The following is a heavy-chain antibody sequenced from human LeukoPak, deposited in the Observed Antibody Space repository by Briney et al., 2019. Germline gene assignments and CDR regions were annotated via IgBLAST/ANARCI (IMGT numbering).Heavy chain of an antibody. CDR3: ARDHQWELRSDYYYYYMDV. CDR1: GYTFTSYG. D-gene: IGHD1-26*01. CDR2: ISAYNGNT. Sequence: ASVKVSCKASGYTFTSYGISWVRQAPGQGLEWMGWISAYNGNTNYAQKLQGRVTMTTDTSTSTAYMELRSLRSDDTAVYYCARDHQWELRSDYYYYYMDVWGKGTTVTVSS. V-gene: IGHV1-18*01. J-gene: IGHJ6*03.